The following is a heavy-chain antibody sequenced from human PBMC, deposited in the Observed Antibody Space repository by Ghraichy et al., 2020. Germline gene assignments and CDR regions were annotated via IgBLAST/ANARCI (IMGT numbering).Heavy chain of an antibody. V-gene: IGHV1-2*02. CDR1: GYTFAGYY. CDR3: ASGDTNCSLGY. D-gene: IGHD2-21*01. CDR2: INPNSGVT. Sequence: ASVKVSCTASGYTFAGYYMHWVRQAPGQGLEWMGCINPNSGVTDYALKYEGRVTMTTDTSVSTAYMELGSLRSDDTAVYYCASGDTNCSLGYWGQGNLGTV. J-gene: IGHJ4*02.